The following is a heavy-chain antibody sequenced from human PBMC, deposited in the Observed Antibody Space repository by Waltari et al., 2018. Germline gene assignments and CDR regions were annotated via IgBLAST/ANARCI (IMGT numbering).Heavy chain of an antibody. J-gene: IGHJ6*02. CDR1: GSTFSSYA. Sequence: VQLVQSGAEVKKPGSSVMVSCKASGSTFSSYAISWGRQAPGQGLESLGGINPIIGTANYAQKCQFTITINAAESTRKAYMEMRSLGSAAMAYYYCPGDTGDHGAIDVWGQGTTVTVSS. CDR2: INPIIGTA. D-gene: IGHD4-17*01. CDR3: PGDTGDHGAIDV. V-gene: IGHV1-69*01.